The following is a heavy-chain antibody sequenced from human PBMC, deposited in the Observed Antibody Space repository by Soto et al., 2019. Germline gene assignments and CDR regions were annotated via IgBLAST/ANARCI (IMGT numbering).Heavy chain of an antibody. J-gene: IGHJ5*02. V-gene: IGHV1-18*01. CDR1: GYTFTIYG. CDR2: ISAYNGNT. D-gene: IGHD6-19*01. CDR3: ARDREQWLVYNWFDP. Sequence: ASVKVSCKASGYTFTIYGISCVGQSPLQGLDWMGWISAYNGNTNYAQKLQGRVTMTTDTSTSTAYMELRSLRSDDTAVYYCARDREQWLVYNWFDPWGQGTLVTVSS.